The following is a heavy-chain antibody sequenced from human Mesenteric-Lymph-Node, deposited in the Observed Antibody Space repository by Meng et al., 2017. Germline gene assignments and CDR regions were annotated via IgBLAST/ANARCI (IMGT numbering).Heavy chain of an antibody. J-gene: IGHJ4*02. CDR3: ARGGYYSFDY. D-gene: IGHD5-18*01. CDR1: GGSCSSVYW. V-gene: IGHV4-4*02. Sequence: QGQLAEPGPGLVKPSETLSLTCTVSGGSCSSVYWWTWVRQSPGKGLEWIGEIYHSGSTNYNPSLKSRVTISVDKSKNQFSLKLTSVTAADTAVYYCARGGYYSFDYWGQGTLVTVSS. CDR2: IYHSGST.